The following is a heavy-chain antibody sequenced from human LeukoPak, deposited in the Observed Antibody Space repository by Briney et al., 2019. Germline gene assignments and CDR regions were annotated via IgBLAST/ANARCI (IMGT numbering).Heavy chain of an antibody. J-gene: IGHJ6*03. D-gene: IGHD3-3*01. CDR2: IYSGGSI. CDR3: ARGEDLDFWSGSPMDV. V-gene: IGHV3-66*02. CDR1: GFTVSFNY. Sequence: GGSPRLSCAASGFTVSFNYMSWVRQAPGKGLEWVSVIYSGGSIYYADSVKGRFTISRDNSKNTLYLQMNSLRAEDTAVYYCARGEDLDFWSGSPMDVWGKGTTVTVSS.